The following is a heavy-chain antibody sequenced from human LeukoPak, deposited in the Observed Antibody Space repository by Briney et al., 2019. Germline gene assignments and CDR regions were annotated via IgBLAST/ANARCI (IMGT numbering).Heavy chain of an antibody. Sequence: GGSLRLSCAASGFTFSDHGMNWVRQAPGKGLEWVSSVSASSSFIHYADSVKGRFTISRDNARNSLYLQMSSLRAEDTAVYFCAAERSCGSLCCGAYYFESWGQGTLVTVSS. J-gene: IGHJ4*02. CDR2: VSASSSFI. V-gene: IGHV3-21*01. CDR1: GFTFSDHG. CDR3: AAERSCGSLCCGAYYFES. D-gene: IGHD2-15*01.